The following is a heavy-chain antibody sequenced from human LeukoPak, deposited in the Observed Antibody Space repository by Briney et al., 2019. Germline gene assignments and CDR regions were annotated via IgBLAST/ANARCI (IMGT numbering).Heavy chain of an antibody. J-gene: IGHJ5*02. D-gene: IGHD1-1*01. Sequence: ASVKVSCKASGYTFTSYYMHWVRQAPGQGLEWMGIINPSGGSTSYAQKFQGRVTMTRDMSTSTVYMELSSLRSEDTAVYYCARVRNEIRVLDPWGQGTLVTVSS. CDR2: INPSGGST. CDR3: ARVRNEIRVLDP. CDR1: GYTFTSYY. V-gene: IGHV1-46*01.